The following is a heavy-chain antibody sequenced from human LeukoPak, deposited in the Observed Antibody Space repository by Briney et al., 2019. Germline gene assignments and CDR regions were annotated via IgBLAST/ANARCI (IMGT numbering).Heavy chain of an antibody. J-gene: IGHJ4*02. CDR1: GFSFNIYS. CDR3: ARVGGRGIDY. Sequence: PGGSLRLSCSASGFSFNIYSMSWVRQSPGKGLEWIAYTGSIGSTIHCADSVKGRFTISRDNAKKSLYLQMDTLRGDDTAVYYCARVGGRGIDYWGQGSLVSVSS. V-gene: IGHV3-48*01. CDR2: TGSIGSTI.